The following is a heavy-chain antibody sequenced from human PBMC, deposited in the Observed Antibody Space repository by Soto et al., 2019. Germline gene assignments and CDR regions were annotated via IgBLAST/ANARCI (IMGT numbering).Heavy chain of an antibody. CDR2: ISSKAYGGTT. J-gene: IGHJ5*02. V-gene: IGHV3-49*03. CDR3: TRAYVVVVAAVWFDP. CDR1: GFTFGDYA. Sequence: GGSLRLSCTASGFTFGDYAMSWFRQAPGKGLEWVGFISSKAYGGTTEYAASVKGRFTISRDDSKSIAYLQMNSLKTEDTAVYYCTRAYVVVVAAVWFDPWGQGTLVTVSS. D-gene: IGHD2-15*01.